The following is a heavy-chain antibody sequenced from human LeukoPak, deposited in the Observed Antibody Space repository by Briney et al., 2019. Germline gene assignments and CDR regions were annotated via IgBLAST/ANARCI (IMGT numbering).Heavy chain of an antibody. CDR2: INPSGGST. D-gene: IGHD3-22*01. J-gene: IGHJ3*02. CDR3: AREDDSSGYYYDAFDI. CDR1: GYTFTSYY. Sequence: ASVKVSCKASGYTFTSYYMNWVRQAPGRGLEWMGIINPSGGSTSYAQKLQGRVTMTRDRSTSTVYMELSSLRSEDTAVYYCAREDDSSGYYYDAFDIWGQGTMVTVSS. V-gene: IGHV1-46*04.